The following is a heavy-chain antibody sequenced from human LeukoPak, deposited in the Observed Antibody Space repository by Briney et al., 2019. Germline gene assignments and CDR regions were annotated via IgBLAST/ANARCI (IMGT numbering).Heavy chain of an antibody. D-gene: IGHD4-17*01. J-gene: IGHJ6*02. V-gene: IGHV3-7*01. CDR3: ARDWEVNGDYGQHYYYHGMDV. Sequence: GGSLRLSCAASGFTFSSYWMSWVRQAPGKGLEWVANIKQDGSEKYYVDSVKGRFTISRDNAKNSLYLQMNSLRAEDTAVYYCARDWEVNGDYGQHYYYHGMDVWGQGTTVTVSS. CDR2: IKQDGSEK. CDR1: GFTFSSYW.